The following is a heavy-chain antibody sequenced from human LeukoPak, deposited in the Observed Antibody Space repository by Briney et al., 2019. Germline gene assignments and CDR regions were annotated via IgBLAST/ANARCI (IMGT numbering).Heavy chain of an antibody. CDR1: GGSISSYY. J-gene: IGHJ6*03. D-gene: IGHD3-10*01. CDR3: ARGRMDYYGSGRQPNYYYYYMDV. CDR2: IYTSGST. V-gene: IGHV4-4*07. Sequence: SETLSLTCSVSGGSISSYYWSWIRQPAGKGLEWIGRIYTSGSTNYNPSLKSRVTMSVDTSKNQFSLKLSSVTAADTAVYYCARGRMDYYGSGRQPNYYYYYMDVWGKGTTVTVSS.